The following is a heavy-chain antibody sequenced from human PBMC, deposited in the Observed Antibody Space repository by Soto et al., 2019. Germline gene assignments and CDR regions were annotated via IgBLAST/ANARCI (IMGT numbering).Heavy chain of an antibody. CDR3: VATYGDYLDY. V-gene: IGHV5-51*01. CDR1: GYKFTTYW. J-gene: IGHJ4*02. D-gene: IGHD4-17*01. CDR2: IYPDDSDS. Sequence: GESLKISCKGSGYKFTTYWIGWVRQMPGKGLEWMAIIYPDDSDSRYSPSFQGQVTISADKSISTAYLQWSSLKASGTAIYYCVATYGDYLDYWGQGTLVTVSS.